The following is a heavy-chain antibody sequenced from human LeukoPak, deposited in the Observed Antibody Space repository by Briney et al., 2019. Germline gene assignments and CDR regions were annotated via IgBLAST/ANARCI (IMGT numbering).Heavy chain of an antibody. D-gene: IGHD3-22*01. CDR2: ISYDGSNK. CDR3: ARVGSSGNYYYYGMDV. Sequence: PGGSLRLSCAASGFTFSSYAMHWVRQAPGKGLEWVAVISYDGSNKYYADSVKGRFTISRDNSKNPLYLQMNSLRAEDTAVYYCARVGSSGNYYYYGMDVWGQGTTVTVSS. CDR1: GFTFSSYA. J-gene: IGHJ6*02. V-gene: IGHV3-30-3*01.